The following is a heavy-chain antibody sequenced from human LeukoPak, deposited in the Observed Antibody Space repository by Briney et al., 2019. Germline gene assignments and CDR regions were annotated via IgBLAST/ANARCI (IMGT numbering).Heavy chain of an antibody. CDR2: INPNSGGT. D-gene: IGHD4-23*01. CDR3: ARVAGGYGGRGFDY. V-gene: IGHV1-2*02. CDR1: GYTFTGYY. Sequence: ASVKVSFKASGYTFTGYYMHWVRQAPGQGLEWMGWINPNSGGTNYAQKFQGRVTMTRDTSISTAYMELSRLRSDDTAVYYCARVAGGYGGRGFDYWGQGTLVTVSS. J-gene: IGHJ4*02.